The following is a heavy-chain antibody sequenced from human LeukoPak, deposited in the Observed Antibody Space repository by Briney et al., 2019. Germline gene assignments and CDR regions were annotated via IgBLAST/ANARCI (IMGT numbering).Heavy chain of an antibody. CDR3: ARGLFSYDILTGYYYYYYMDV. V-gene: IGHV1-8*01. CDR1: GYTFTSYD. D-gene: IGHD3-9*01. J-gene: IGHJ6*03. CDR2: MNSNSGNT. Sequence: GASVKVSCKASGYTFTSYDINWVRQATGQGLEWMGWMNSNSGNTGYAQKFQGRVTMTRNTSISTAYMELSSLRSEDTAVYYCARGLFSYDILTGYYYYYYMDVWGKGTTVTVSS.